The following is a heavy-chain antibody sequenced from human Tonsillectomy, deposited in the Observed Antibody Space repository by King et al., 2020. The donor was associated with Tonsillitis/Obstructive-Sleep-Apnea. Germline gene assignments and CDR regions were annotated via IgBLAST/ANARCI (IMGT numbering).Heavy chain of an antibody. CDR1: GGSFSGYY. CDR3: VREKIVVVPAVMGGGFDH. V-gene: IGHV4-34*01. Sequence: VQLPQWGAGLLKPSETLSLTCAVYGGSFSGYYWSWIRQPPGKGLEWIGEINHSGSTNYNPSLQSRVTISIDTSKNQFSLKLSSVTAADTAVYYCVREKIVVVPAVMGGGFDHWGQGTLVTVSS. D-gene: IGHD2-2*01. CDR2: INHSGST. J-gene: IGHJ4*02.